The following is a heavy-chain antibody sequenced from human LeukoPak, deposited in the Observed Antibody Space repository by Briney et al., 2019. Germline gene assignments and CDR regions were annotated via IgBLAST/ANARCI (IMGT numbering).Heavy chain of an antibody. D-gene: IGHD2-8*01. Sequence: ASVKVSCKASGYTFTDYFMHWVRQAPGQGLEWMGWINPNSGATNYAQQFQGRVTMTRDRSISTMFMELSRLTSDDTALYYCARDLGLHCTTISCQSNYWGQGPLVP. V-gene: IGHV1-2*02. J-gene: IGHJ4*02. CDR3: ARDLGLHCTTISCQSNY. CDR2: INPNSGAT. CDR1: GYTFTDYF.